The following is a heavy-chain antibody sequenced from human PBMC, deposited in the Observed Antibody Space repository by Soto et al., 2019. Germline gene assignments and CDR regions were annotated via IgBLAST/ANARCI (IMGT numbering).Heavy chain of an antibody. CDR3: ARVDRGSGWYRGAFDI. V-gene: IGHV3-7*03. Sequence: PGGSMRLSCAASGFTFSSYWMSWVRQAPGKGLEWVANIKQDGSEKYYVDSVKGRFTISRDNAKNSLYLQMNSLRAEDTAVYYCARVDRGSGWYRGAFDIWGQGTMVTVSS. CDR1: GFTFSSYW. J-gene: IGHJ3*02. D-gene: IGHD6-19*01. CDR2: IKQDGSEK.